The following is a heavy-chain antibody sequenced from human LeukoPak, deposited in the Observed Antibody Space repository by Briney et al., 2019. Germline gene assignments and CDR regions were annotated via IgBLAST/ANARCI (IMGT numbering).Heavy chain of an antibody. CDR3: ARDRDLVGGDAFDI. J-gene: IGHJ3*02. D-gene: IGHD1-26*01. Sequence: PSETLSLTCTVSGYSISSGYYWSWIRQPPGKGLEWIGYIYYSGSTNYNPSLKSRVTISVDTSKNQFSLKLSSVTAADTAVYYCARDRDLVGGDAFDIWGQGTMVTVSS. V-gene: IGHV4-61*01. CDR2: IYYSGST. CDR1: GYSISSGYY.